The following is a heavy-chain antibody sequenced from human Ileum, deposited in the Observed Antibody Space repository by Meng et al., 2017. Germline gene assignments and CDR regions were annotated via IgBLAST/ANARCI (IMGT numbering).Heavy chain of an antibody. Sequence: QVQLQESGPGLVKPSQTLSLTCTVSGGSISSGDYYWSWIRQPPGKGLEWIGYIYYCGSTYYNPSLKSRLTISVDTSKNQFSLKLSSVTAADTAVYYCARDRDSSGYYPYWGQGTLVTVSS. D-gene: IGHD3-22*01. CDR2: IYYCGST. V-gene: IGHV4-30-4*01. CDR3: ARDRDSSGYYPY. CDR1: GGSISSGDYY. J-gene: IGHJ4*02.